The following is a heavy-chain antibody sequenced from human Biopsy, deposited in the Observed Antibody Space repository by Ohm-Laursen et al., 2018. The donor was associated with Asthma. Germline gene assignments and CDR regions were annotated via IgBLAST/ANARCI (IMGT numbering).Heavy chain of an antibody. J-gene: IGHJ5*02. Sequence: TLSLTCTVSGGSINIGDYYWSWIRQHPVTGLEWIGYIYYSGSTYYNPSLKSRVSISLDTSKNQFSLSLTSVTAADTAVYYCARTTYGDDGFDPWGQRTLVTVSS. V-gene: IGHV4-31*03. CDR3: ARTTYGDDGFDP. D-gene: IGHD4-17*01. CDR1: GGSINIGDYY. CDR2: IYYSGST.